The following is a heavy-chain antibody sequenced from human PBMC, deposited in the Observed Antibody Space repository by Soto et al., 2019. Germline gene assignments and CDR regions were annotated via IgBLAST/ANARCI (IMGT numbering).Heavy chain of an antibody. D-gene: IGHD3-10*01. Sequence: QVTLKESGPVLVKPTETLTLTCTVSGFSLRNARMGVSWIRQPPGKALEWLAHILSSDEKSYNTSLKGRLALSKDTSKSQVVLTMTVMEPVDTATYFCARMLAVNYYYYDVDVWGEGTTVTVSS. CDR1: GFSLRNARMG. J-gene: IGHJ6*02. CDR3: ARMLAVNYYYYDVDV. CDR2: ILSSDEK. V-gene: IGHV2-26*01.